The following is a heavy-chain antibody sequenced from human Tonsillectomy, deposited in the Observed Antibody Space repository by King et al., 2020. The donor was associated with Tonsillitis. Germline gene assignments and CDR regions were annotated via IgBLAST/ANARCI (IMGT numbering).Heavy chain of an antibody. Sequence: VQLVESGGVVVQPGGSLRLSCAASGFTFDDYTMHWVRQAPGKGLEWVSLISWDGGSTYYADSVKGRFTISRDNSKNSLYLQMNSLRTEDTALYYCAKDAAPSDFWSRYTGNYYYYGMDVWGQGTTITVSS. CDR2: ISWDGGST. J-gene: IGHJ6*02. CDR1: GFTFDDYT. D-gene: IGHD3-3*01. V-gene: IGHV3-43*01. CDR3: AKDAAPSDFWSRYTGNYYYYGMDV.